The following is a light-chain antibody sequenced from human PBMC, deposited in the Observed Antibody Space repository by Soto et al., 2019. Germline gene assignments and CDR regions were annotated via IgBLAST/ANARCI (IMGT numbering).Light chain of an antibody. V-gene: IGLV2-14*01. CDR2: EVN. CDR3: SSYTGSSTLAYV. Sequence: QSVLTQPASVSASPGQSITISCTGTSSDVGASNYVSWYQQHPGKAPKLIIYEVNNRPSGVSNRFSGSKSGSTASLTISGLQAEDEADYYCSSYTGSSTLAYVFGTGTKLTVL. J-gene: IGLJ1*01. CDR1: SSDVGASNY.